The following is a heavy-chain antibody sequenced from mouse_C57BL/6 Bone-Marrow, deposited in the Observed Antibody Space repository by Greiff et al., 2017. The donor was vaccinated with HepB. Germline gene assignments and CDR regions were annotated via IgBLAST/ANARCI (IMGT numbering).Heavy chain of an antibody. J-gene: IGHJ2*01. CDR2: INPDTGRT. CDR3: TRGTTVFDY. Sequence: EVQRVESGPELVKPGASVKISCKASGYSFTGYYMHWVKQSPENSLEWIGEINPDTGRTTYNQKFKDKATLTVDKSSSIVYLQLKSLTSDESPVYYGTRGTTVFDYWGQGTTLTVSS. CDR1: GYSFTGYY. V-gene: IGHV1-42*01. D-gene: IGHD1-1*01.